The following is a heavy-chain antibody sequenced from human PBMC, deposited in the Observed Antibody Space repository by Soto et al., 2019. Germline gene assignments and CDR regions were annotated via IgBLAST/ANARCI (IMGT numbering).Heavy chain of an antibody. V-gene: IGHV4-31*01. D-gene: IGHD6-6*01. CDR3: ARLTGQLVPNNWFDP. Sequence: QVQLQESGQGLVKPSQTLSLTCTVSGGSISSGGYYGSWIRQHPGKGRGWIGYIYYSGSTYYNPSLKSLVTISVDTSKNQFSLKLSSVTAADTAVYYCARLTGQLVPNNWFDPWGQGTLVTVSS. CDR1: GGSISSGGYY. J-gene: IGHJ5*02. CDR2: IYYSGST.